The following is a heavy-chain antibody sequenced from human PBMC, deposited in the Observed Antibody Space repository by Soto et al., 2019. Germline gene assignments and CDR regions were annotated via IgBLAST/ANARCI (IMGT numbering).Heavy chain of an antibody. J-gene: IGHJ4*02. V-gene: IGHV4-39*01. CDR1: NGSISMTSYN. Sequence: QLQLQESGPGLVKPSETLSLTCTVSNGSISMTSYNWGWIRQSPGKGLEWIGTIYYTGSTSYNPSLKSRVTIAVDTSKNQFSLNLASVTAADTAVYYCARHGSFWGQGTLVIVSS. CDR3: ARHGSF. CDR2: IYYTGST. D-gene: IGHD3-16*02.